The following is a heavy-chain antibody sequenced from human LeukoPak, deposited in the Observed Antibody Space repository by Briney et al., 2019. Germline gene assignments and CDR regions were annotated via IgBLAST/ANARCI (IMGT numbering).Heavy chain of an antibody. D-gene: IGHD3-10*01. Sequence: GGSLRLSCAASGFTFSSYAMTWVRQAPGKGLEWVSGISGSGATTYHADSVKGRFTISRDNSNNTLYLQMNSLRAEDTAVYYCAKAGVLWFGELAGDYFDYWGQGTLVTVSS. CDR1: GFTFSSYA. V-gene: IGHV3-23*01. J-gene: IGHJ4*02. CDR2: ISGSGATT. CDR3: AKAGVLWFGELAGDYFDY.